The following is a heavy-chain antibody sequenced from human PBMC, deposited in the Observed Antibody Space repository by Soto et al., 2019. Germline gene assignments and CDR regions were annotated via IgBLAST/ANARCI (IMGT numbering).Heavy chain of an antibody. Sequence: QVQLVESGGGLVKPGGSLRLSCAASGFVFSDYYMSWVRQAPGKGLEWISYISSGGRTIYYADSVKGRFTISRDNAKKSLYLPMHSLRVEDTAVYYCARDPLVVEAAMGFDYWGQGTLVTVSS. V-gene: IGHV3-11*01. CDR2: ISSGGRTI. CDR1: GFVFSDYY. J-gene: IGHJ4*02. D-gene: IGHD2-15*01. CDR3: ARDPLVVEAAMGFDY.